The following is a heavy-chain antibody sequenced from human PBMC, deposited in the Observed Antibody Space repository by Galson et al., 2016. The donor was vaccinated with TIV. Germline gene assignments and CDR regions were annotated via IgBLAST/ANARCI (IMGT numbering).Heavy chain of an antibody. Sequence: SVKVSCKASGYKFISYHVHWVRQAPGQGLEWMGWIKPNRGDTNVAQKFRGRVTMTRDTSITTAYLELSGLRSDDTAVYYCARGFGVLTGNYLPKDFDYWGQGTLVTVSS. V-gene: IGHV1-2*02. CDR1: GYKFISYH. CDR2: IKPNRGDT. D-gene: IGHD3-9*01. J-gene: IGHJ4*02. CDR3: ARGFGVLTGNYLPKDFDY.